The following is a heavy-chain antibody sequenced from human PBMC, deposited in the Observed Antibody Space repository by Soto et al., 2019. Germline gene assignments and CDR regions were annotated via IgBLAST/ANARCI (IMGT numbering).Heavy chain of an antibody. D-gene: IGHD3-10*01. V-gene: IGHV3-74*01. J-gene: IGHJ6*03. CDR2: IDKVGTDS. Sequence: EVQLVESGGGLVQPGGSLRLSCAASEFTFSGRSVHWVRQAPGKGLVWVSGIDKVGTDSTYADSVKGRFTSSRDNAKNPVYLQMSSRRVEDTAVYYCARGWFGPGVWGKGTTVTVSS. CDR1: EFTFSGRS. CDR3: ARGWFGPGV.